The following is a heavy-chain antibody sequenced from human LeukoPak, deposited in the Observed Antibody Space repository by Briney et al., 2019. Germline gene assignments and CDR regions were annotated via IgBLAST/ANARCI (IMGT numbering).Heavy chain of an antibody. V-gene: IGHV1-69*05. CDR2: IIPIFGTA. J-gene: IGHJ4*02. CDR1: GGTLSSYA. D-gene: IGHD3-22*01. Sequence: ASVKVSCKASGGTLSSYAISWVRQAPGQGLEWMGRIIPIFGTANYAQKFQGRVTITTDESTSTAYMELSSLRSEDTAVYYCARDEPNYYDSSGYPDQYDYWGQGTLVTVSS. CDR3: ARDEPNYYDSSGYPDQYDY.